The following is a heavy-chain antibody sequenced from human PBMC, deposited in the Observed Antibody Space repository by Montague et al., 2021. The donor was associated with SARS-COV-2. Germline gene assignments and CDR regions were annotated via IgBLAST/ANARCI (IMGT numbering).Heavy chain of an antibody. CDR2: IYWDDDI. Sequence: PALVKPTQTLTLTCTFSGFSLSTYGVGVGWIRQPPGKALEWLVLIYWDDDIHYSPPLTSRLTITKDTSKNQEVLTMTNMDPVDTATYYCAHRGAVWSYYFDYWGPGTLVTVSS. V-gene: IGHV2-5*02. CDR1: GFSLSTYGVG. D-gene: IGHD2-21*01. J-gene: IGHJ4*02. CDR3: AHRGAVWSYYFDY.